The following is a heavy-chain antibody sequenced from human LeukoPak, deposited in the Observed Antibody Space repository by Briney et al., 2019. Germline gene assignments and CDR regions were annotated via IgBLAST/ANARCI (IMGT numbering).Heavy chain of an antibody. D-gene: IGHD2-2*01. V-gene: IGHV1-18*01. CDR1: GYTFTSYG. Sequence: ASVKVSCKASGYTFTSYGISWVRQAPGQGLEWMGWISAYNGNTNYAQKLQGRVTMTTDTSTSTAYMELRSLRSDDTAVYYCARDKSYCSSPSCYGRPLGYWGRGPLATVPS. CDR3: ARDKSYCSSPSCYGRPLGY. J-gene: IGHJ4*02. CDR2: ISAYNGNT.